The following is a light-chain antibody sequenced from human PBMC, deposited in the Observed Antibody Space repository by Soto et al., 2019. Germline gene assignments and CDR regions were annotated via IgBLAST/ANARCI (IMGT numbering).Light chain of an antibody. J-gene: IGLJ1*01. CDR1: SSNIGSNT. CDR2: SSN. V-gene: IGLV1-44*01. Sequence: QSVLTQPPSVSGTPGQRVTISCSGSSSNIGSNTVNWYQQLPGTAPKLLIGSSNYRPSGIPDRFAGSKSGTTASLAISGLQSEDEANYHCATWDDSLNGYVFGTGTKVTVL. CDR3: ATWDDSLNGYV.